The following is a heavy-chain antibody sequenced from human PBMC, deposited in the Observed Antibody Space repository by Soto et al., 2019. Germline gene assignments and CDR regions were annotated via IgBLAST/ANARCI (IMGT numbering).Heavy chain of an antibody. CDR1: GGSISSGGYC. Sequence: SETLSLTCTVSGGSISSGGYCWSWIRQHPGKGLEWIGYIYYSGSTYYNPSLKSRVTISVDTSKNQFSLKLSSVTAADTAVYYCARAAGWEVSPPIFYTDDYYYYYGMDVWGQGTTVTV. D-gene: IGHD1-26*01. CDR3: ARAAGWEVSPPIFYTDDYYYYYGMDV. CDR2: IYYSGST. V-gene: IGHV4-31*02. J-gene: IGHJ6*02.